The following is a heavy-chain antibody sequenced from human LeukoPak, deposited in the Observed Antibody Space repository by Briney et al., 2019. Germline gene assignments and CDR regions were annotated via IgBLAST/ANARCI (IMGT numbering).Heavy chain of an antibody. CDR3: ARKDPGYSGYSDFDY. CDR1: GGSISSYY. D-gene: IGHD5-12*01. V-gene: IGHV4-34*01. J-gene: IGHJ4*02. Sequence: SETLSLTCTVSGGSISSYYWSWIRQPPGKGLEWIGEINHSGSTNYNPSLKSRVTISVDTSKNQFSLKLSSVTAADTAVYYCARKDPGYSGYSDFDYWGQGTLVTVSS. CDR2: INHSGST.